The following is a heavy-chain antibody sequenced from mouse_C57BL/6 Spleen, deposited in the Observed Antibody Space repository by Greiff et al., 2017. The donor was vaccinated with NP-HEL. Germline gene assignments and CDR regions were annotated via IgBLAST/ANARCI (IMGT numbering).Heavy chain of an antibody. J-gene: IGHJ2*01. V-gene: IGHV1-80*01. CDR1: GYAFSSYW. Sequence: QVQLQQSGAELVKPGASVKISCKASGYAFSSYWMNWVKQRPGKGLEWIGQIYPGDGDTNYNGKFKGKATLTADKSSSTAYMQLSSLTSEDSAVYFCAREDTTVVADYWGQGTTLTVSS. CDR2: IYPGDGDT. CDR3: AREDTTVVADY. D-gene: IGHD1-1*01.